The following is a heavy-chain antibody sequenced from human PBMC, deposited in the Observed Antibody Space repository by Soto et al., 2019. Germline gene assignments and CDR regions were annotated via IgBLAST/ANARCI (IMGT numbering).Heavy chain of an antibody. V-gene: IGHV3-30-3*01. D-gene: IGHD2-2*01. CDR1: GFTFSTYA. Sequence: QVQLVQSGGGVVQPGRSLRLCCAASGFTFSTYAFPWVRQAPGKGLEWVAVVSYDGSNEFYADAVKGRFTISRDNSKNTLYLQMSSLRPEDTAVYYCSRDPLYCTSATCSPLIFDSWGQGALVTVSS. J-gene: IGHJ4*02. CDR2: VSYDGSNE. CDR3: SRDPLYCTSATCSPLIFDS.